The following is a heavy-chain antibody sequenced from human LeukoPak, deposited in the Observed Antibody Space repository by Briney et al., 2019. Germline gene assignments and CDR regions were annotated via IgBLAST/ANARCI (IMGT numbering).Heavy chain of an antibody. D-gene: IGHD3-10*01. CDR3: ARDKALLLWFGEYSYYGMDV. CDR2: IIPIIGIA. CDR1: GGTFSSYA. V-gene: IGHV1-69*04. J-gene: IGHJ6*02. Sequence: SVKVSCKASGGTFSSYAISWVRQAPGQGLEWMGRIIPIIGIANYAQKLQVRVTMTTDTSTSTAYMELRSLRSDDTAVYYCARDKALLLWFGEYSYYGMDVWGQGTTVTVSS.